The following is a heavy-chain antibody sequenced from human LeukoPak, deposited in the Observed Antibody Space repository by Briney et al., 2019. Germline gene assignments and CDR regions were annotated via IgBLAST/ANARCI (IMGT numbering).Heavy chain of an antibody. CDR3: ARLSYYYGSGSWSWGY. Sequence: GGSLRLSCAASGFTFSSYAMSWVRQAPGKGLEWVSVIYSGGSTYYADSVKGRFTISRDNSKNTLYLQMNSLRAEDTAVYYCARLSYYYGSGSWSWGYWGQGTLVTVSS. V-gene: IGHV3-53*01. CDR1: GFTFSSYA. J-gene: IGHJ4*02. CDR2: IYSGGST. D-gene: IGHD3-10*01.